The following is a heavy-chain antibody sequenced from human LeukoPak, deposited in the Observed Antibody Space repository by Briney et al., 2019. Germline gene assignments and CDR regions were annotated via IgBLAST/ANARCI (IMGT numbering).Heavy chain of an antibody. CDR2: ISGSGDGT. Sequence: GGSLRLSCAASGFTFSTYAMSWVRQAPGKGLDWVSTISGSGDGTCYADSVKGRFTISRDNSRNTLYLQMSSLRAEDTAVYYCAQPGGYWGQGTLVTVSS. J-gene: IGHJ4*02. CDR3: AQPGGY. D-gene: IGHD3-10*01. V-gene: IGHV3-23*01. CDR1: GFTFSTYA.